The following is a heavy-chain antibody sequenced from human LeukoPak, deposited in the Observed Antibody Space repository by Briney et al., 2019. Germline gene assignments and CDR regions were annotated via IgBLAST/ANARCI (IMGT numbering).Heavy chain of an antibody. V-gene: IGHV3-7*01. J-gene: IGHJ4*02. CDR2: INQDGSGE. CDR3: ARDDDVWSGWGH. Sequence: GGSLRLSCTASGFPFSTYWLSWVRQAPGKGLEWVANINQDGSGEYYAGSVKGRFTIARDNAKNSLYLQMNSLRAEDTAVYYCARDDDVWSGWGHWGRGTLVTVSS. D-gene: IGHD3-3*01. CDR1: GFPFSTYW.